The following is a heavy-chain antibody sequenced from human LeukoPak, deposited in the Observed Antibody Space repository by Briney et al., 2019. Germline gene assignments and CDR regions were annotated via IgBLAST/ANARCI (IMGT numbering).Heavy chain of an antibody. D-gene: IGHD4-17*01. CDR1: GFTFSSYT. V-gene: IGHV3-21*01. CDR2: ISSSSSYI. J-gene: IGHJ4*02. CDR3: ARDGDYVDFDY. Sequence: GGSLRLSCAASGFTFSSYTMNWVRQAPGKGLEWVSSISSSSSYIYYADSVKGRFTISRDNAKNSLYLQMNSLRAEDTAVYSCARDGDYVDFDYWGQGTLVTVSS.